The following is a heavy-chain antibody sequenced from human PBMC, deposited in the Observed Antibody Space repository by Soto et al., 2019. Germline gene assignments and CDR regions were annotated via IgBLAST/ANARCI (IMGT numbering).Heavy chain of an antibody. Sequence: QVQLVQSGAEVKKPGASVKVSCKASGYTFTSYGISWVRQAPGQGLEWMGWISAYNGNTNYAQKLQGRVTMTTDTAASTVYMEVRSLRSDDTAVYYCAFRTGDCSGGSCYWYWFDPWGQGTLVTVSS. V-gene: IGHV1-18*01. CDR1: GYTFTSYG. CDR2: ISAYNGNT. J-gene: IGHJ5*02. D-gene: IGHD2-15*01. CDR3: AFRTGDCSGGSCYWYWFDP.